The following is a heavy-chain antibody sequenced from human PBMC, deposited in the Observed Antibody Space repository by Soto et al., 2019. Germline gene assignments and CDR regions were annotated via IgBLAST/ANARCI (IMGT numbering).Heavy chain of an antibody. CDR3: ARTAGYDYVWGSSGLDP. Sequence: QVRLVESGGGVVQPGRSLRLSCAASGFTFSSYGMHWVRQAPGKGLEWVTVISYDGSDKYYGDAVKGRFTISRDDSKNTVDLQMNSLREEDTAVYYCARTAGYDYVWGSSGLDPWGQGTLVTVS. D-gene: IGHD3-16*01. J-gene: IGHJ5*02. CDR2: ISYDGSDK. CDR1: GFTFSSYG. V-gene: IGHV3-30*03.